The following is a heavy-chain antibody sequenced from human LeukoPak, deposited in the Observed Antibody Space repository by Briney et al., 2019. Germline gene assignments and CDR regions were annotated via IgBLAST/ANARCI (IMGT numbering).Heavy chain of an antibody. J-gene: IGHJ4*02. V-gene: IGHV4-59*01. CDR3: ARASRIAVAGSYYFDY. D-gene: IGHD6-19*01. Sequence: PSETLSLTCTVSGGSISSYYWSWIRQPPGKGLEWIGYIYYSGSTNYNPSLKSRVTISVDTSKNQFSLKLSSVTAADTAVYYCARASRIAVAGSYYFDYWGQGTLVTVSS. CDR2: IYYSGST. CDR1: GGSISSYY.